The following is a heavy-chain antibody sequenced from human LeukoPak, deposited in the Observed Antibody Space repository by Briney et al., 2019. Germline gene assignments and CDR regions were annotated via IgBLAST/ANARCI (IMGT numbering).Heavy chain of an antibody. J-gene: IGHJ4*02. Sequence: GRSLRLSCADSGFTFSTFWMHWIRQAPGKGLVWVSRINPDGSTTNYADSVQGRFTISRDNAKNTLYLQMNSLRAEDTAVYYCARDWTGPRDYWGQGTLVTVSS. V-gene: IGHV3-74*01. CDR2: INPDGSTT. CDR1: GFTFSTFW. D-gene: IGHD3/OR15-3a*01. CDR3: ARDWTGPRDY.